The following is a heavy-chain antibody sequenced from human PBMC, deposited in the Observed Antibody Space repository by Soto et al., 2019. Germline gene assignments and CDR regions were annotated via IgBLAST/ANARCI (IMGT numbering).Heavy chain of an antibody. CDR2: IYYSGST. CDR1: GGSIISSSYY. D-gene: IGHD3-22*01. J-gene: IGHJ5*02. CDR3: ARLGDSSGIPFLTNWFDP. Sequence: PSETVSLTCTVSGGSIISSSYYWGWIRQPPGKGLEWIGSIYYSGSTYYNPSLKSRVTISVDTSKNQFSLKLSSVTAADTAVYYCARLGDSSGIPFLTNWFDPWGQGTLVTVSS. V-gene: IGHV4-39*01.